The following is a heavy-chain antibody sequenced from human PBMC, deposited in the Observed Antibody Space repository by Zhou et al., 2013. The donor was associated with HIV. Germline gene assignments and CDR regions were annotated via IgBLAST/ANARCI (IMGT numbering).Heavy chain of an antibody. CDR3: ARESNASGKGESRWTS. Sequence: QVQLVQSESEVKRPGASVKVSCKASGYAFTSYYMYWIRQAPGQGPEVMGIINPRSGSVNYVEKFQAKVIMTRDTSTTTVFLFVSGLTSEDTAVYYCARESNASGKGESRWTSWGQGTRLIVSS. D-gene: IGHD3-10*01. CDR2: INPRSGSV. J-gene: IGHJ4*02. CDR1: GYAFTSYY. V-gene: IGHV1-46*01.